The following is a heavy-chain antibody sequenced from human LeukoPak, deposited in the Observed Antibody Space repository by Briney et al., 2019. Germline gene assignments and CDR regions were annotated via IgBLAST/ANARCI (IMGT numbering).Heavy chain of an antibody. CDR3: ARDPSRYYYYMDV. CDR1: GCTFSSYW. Sequence: PGGSLRLSCAASGCTFSSYWMSWVRQAPGKGLEWVANIKQDGSEKYYVDSVKGRFTISRDNAKNSLYLQMNSLRAEDTDVYYCARDPSRYYYYMDVWGKGTTVTVSS. V-gene: IGHV3-7*01. J-gene: IGHJ6*03. CDR2: IKQDGSEK.